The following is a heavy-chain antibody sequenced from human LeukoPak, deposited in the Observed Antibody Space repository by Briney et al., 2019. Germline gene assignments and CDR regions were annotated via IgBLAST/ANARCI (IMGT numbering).Heavy chain of an antibody. CDR2: VYTSGST. CDR3: ARERGYGGTFDY. V-gene: IGHV4-61*02. CDR1: GGSISICSYC. D-gene: IGHD4-23*01. Sequence: SQTLSLTCTVSGGSISICSYCWSWLRQSAGKGLEWIVRVYTSGSTNYNPSLKSRVTISVDTPKNQFSLKLSSVTAADTAVYFCARERGYGGTFDYWGQGTLVTVSS. J-gene: IGHJ4*02.